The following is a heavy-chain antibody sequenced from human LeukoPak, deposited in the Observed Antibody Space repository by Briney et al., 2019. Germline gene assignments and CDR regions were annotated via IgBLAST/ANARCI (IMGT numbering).Heavy chain of an antibody. CDR2: ISSSSSTI. CDR3: ARTRDGKFAFDI. Sequence: GGSLRLSCAASGFTFSSYSMNWVRQAPGKGLEWVSYISSSSSTIYYADSVKGRFTISRDNAKNSLFLQMNSLRAEDTAVYYCARTRDGKFAFDIWGQGTMVTVSS. D-gene: IGHD5-24*01. J-gene: IGHJ3*02. V-gene: IGHV3-48*01. CDR1: GFTFSSYS.